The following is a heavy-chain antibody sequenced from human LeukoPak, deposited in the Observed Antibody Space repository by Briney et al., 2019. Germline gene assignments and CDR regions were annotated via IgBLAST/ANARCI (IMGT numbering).Heavy chain of an antibody. V-gene: IGHV4-61*01. CDR2: IYYSGST. Sequence: PSETLSLTCTVSGGSISSSSYYWSWIRQPPGKGLEWIGYIYYSGSTNYNPSLKSRVTISVDTSKNQFSLKLSSVTAADTAVYYCARDHHGWFDPWGQGTLVTVSS. CDR3: ARDHHGWFDP. J-gene: IGHJ5*02. CDR1: GGSISSSSYY.